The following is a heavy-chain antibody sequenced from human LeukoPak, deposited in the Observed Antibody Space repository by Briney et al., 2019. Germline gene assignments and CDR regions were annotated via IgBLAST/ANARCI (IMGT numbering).Heavy chain of an antibody. Sequence: ASVKVSCKASGYTFNDNYIHWVRQAPGQGLEWMGWINPRSGGTNYGENFQGRVTLTRDTSISTAYMDLSSLISDDTAVYYCAREFMRVTAFDIWGQGTMVTVSS. V-gene: IGHV1-2*02. J-gene: IGHJ3*02. CDR1: GYTFNDNY. CDR3: AREFMRVTAFDI. D-gene: IGHD2-21*02. CDR2: INPRSGGT.